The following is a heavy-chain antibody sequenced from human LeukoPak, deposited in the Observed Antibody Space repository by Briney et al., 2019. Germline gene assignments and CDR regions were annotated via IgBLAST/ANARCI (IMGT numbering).Heavy chain of an antibody. CDR3: ARPLGSCTGGSCSRFDAFDI. D-gene: IGHD2-15*01. Sequence: GESLKISCKGFGYSFTSYWIGWVRQMPGKGLEWMGIIYPGDSDTRYSPSFQGQVTISADKSNSTAYLQWSSLKASDAAMYYCARPLGSCTGGSCSRFDAFDIWGQGTMVTVSS. CDR2: IYPGDSDT. J-gene: IGHJ3*02. V-gene: IGHV5-51*01. CDR1: GYSFTSYW.